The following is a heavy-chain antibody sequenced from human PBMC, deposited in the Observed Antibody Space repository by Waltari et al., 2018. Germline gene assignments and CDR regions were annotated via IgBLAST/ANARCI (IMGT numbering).Heavy chain of an antibody. CDR1: GYTFTSYY. CDR2: SNPSGGST. D-gene: IGHD2-15*01. V-gene: IGHV1-46*03. CDR3: ARGLVYRAVVAANPYFDY. Sequence: QVQLVQSGAEVKKPGASVKVSCKASGYTFTSYYMHWVRQAPGQGLEWMGISNPSGGSTSYAQKFQGRVTMTRDTSTSTVYMELSSLRSEDTAVYYCARGLVYRAVVAANPYFDYWGQGTLVTVSS. J-gene: IGHJ4*02.